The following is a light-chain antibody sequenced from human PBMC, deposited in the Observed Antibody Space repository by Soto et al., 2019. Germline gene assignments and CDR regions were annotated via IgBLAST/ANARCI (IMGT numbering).Light chain of an antibody. Sequence: EIVMTQSPATLSVSPGERATLSCRASQSVSSNLAWYQRKPGQAPRLLIYGASTRATGIPARFSGSGSGTEYTLTISSLQSEDFAVYYCQQYGSSPSTTFGQGTRLEIK. CDR1: QSVSSN. V-gene: IGKV3-15*01. CDR2: GAS. J-gene: IGKJ5*01. CDR3: QQYGSSPSTT.